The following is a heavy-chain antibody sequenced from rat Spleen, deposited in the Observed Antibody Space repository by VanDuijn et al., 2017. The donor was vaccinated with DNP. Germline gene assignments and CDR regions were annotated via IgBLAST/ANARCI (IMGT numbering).Heavy chain of an antibody. CDR1: GYSITSPY. CDR2: ISYSGST. J-gene: IGHJ4*01. V-gene: IGHV3-1*01. CDR3: ARDLIIRDTTSAMDA. D-gene: IGHD4-3*01. Sequence: EVQLQESGPGLVKPSQSLSLTCSVTGYSITSPYWGWIRKFPGNKMAWVGHISYSGSTSYNPSLKSRISITRDTSKNQSILQLNSVTTEDTATYYCARDLIIRDTTSAMDAWGPGTSVTVSS.